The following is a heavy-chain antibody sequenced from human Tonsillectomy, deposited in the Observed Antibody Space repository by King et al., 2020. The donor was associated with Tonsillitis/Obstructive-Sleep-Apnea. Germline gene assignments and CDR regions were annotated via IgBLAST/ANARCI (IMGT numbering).Heavy chain of an antibody. Sequence: QLQESGPGLVKPSETLSLTCFVSGGSISSSSYSWGWIRQPPGQGLEWIGGISYSGSTYYNPSLKSRVTIYLDTSKNHFSLKLSSWTAADTAVYFCARRTYCSSTSCYSQSSGWFDPWGQGTLVTVSS. CDR1: GGSISSSSYS. D-gene: IGHD2-2*02. V-gene: IGHV4-39*02. J-gene: IGHJ5*02. CDR3: ARRTYCSSTSCYSQSSGWFDP. CDR2: ISYSGST.